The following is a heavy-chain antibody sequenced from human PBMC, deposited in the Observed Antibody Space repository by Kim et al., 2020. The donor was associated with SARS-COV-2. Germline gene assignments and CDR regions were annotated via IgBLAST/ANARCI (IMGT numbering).Heavy chain of an antibody. CDR3: ARGGSWTFDC. CDR2: SVN. V-gene: IGHV3-7*01. J-gene: IGHJ4*02. D-gene: IGHD1-1*01. Sequence: SVNFNGELGKGRFTIARENGKNSLYLQMNSLRADDTAVYHCARGGSWTFDCWGRGTLVTVSS.